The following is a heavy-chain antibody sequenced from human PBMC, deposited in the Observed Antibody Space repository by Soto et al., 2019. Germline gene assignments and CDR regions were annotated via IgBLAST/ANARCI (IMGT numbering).Heavy chain of an antibody. Sequence: GGSLRLSCAASGFAFISYPMNWVRQAPGKGLEWVSIISATDGITHYRDSVKGRFTISRDNSNNMLYLQMNSLRVEDTAIYYCAKRAGDGFFEIWGQGTVVTVSS. V-gene: IGHV3-23*01. CDR2: ISATDGIT. CDR3: AKRAGDGFFEI. J-gene: IGHJ3*02. CDR1: GFAFISYP. D-gene: IGHD3-10*01.